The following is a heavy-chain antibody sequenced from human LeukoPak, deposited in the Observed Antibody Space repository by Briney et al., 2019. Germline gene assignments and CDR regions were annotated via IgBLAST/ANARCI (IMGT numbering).Heavy chain of an antibody. CDR2: ISAYNGNT. CDR3: ARDAVVVPAADYYYYYGMDV. J-gene: IGHJ6*02. CDR1: GYTFTSYG. Sequence: ASVKVSCKASGYTFTSYGISWVRQAPGQGLEWMGWISAYNGNTNYAQKLQGRVTMTTDTSTSTAHMELRSLRSDDTAVYYCARDAVVVPAADYYYYYGMDVWGQGTTVTVSS. V-gene: IGHV1-18*01. D-gene: IGHD2-2*01.